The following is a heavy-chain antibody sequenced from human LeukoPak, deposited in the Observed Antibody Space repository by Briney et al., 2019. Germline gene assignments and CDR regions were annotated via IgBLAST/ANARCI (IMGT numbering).Heavy chain of an antibody. CDR1: GYSISSGYF. CDR2: IYYSGRT. V-gene: IGHV4-38-2*02. CDR3: ARHGGAGYCSSTSCYRDAFDI. Sequence: SETLSLTCTVSGYSISSGYFWGWIRQPPGKGLERIGSIYYSGRTYYNPSLKSRVTISVDTSKNQFSLKLSSVTAADTAVYYCARHGGAGYCSSTSCYRDAFDIWGQGTMVTVSS. D-gene: IGHD2-2*02. J-gene: IGHJ3*02.